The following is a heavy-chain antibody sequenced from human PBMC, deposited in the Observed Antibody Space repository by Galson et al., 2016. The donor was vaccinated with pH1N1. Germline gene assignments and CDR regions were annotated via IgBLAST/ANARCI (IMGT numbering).Heavy chain of an antibody. CDR1: GFTFNNYA. V-gene: IGHV3-23*01. CDR3: AKDRNRIVALQGYFDS. J-gene: IGHJ4*02. CDR2: ISGSGIRT. D-gene: IGHD6-13*01. Sequence: SLRLSCAASGFTFNNYAMFWVRQAPGKGLEWVSSISGSGIRTYYADSVKGRFTISRNNSKNTLYLQMNSLRAEDTALYYCAKDRNRIVALQGYFDSWGQGSLVTVSS.